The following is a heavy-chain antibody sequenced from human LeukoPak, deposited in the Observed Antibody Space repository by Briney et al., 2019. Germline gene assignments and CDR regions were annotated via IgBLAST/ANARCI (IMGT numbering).Heavy chain of an antibody. J-gene: IGHJ3*02. CDR3: ATVRRAYYDSSANDAFDI. CDR2: FDPEDGET. V-gene: IGHV1-24*01. Sequence: ASVKVSCKVSGYTLTELSMHWVRQAPGKGLEWMGGFDPEDGETIYAQKFQGRVTMTEDTSTDTAYMELSSLRSEDTAVYYCATVRRAYYDSSANDAFDIWGQGTMVTVSS. CDR1: GYTLTELS. D-gene: IGHD3-22*01.